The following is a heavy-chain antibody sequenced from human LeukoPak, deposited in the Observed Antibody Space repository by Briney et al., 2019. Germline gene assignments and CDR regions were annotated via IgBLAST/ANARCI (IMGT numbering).Heavy chain of an antibody. Sequence: GGSLRLSCAASGFTFSSYSMNWVRQAPGKGLEWVSSISSSSSYIYYADSVKGRFTISRDNAKNSLYLQMNSLRAEDTAVYYCARGRGYSYGTVDYWGQGTLVTLSS. CDR1: GFTFSSYS. CDR3: ARGRGYSYGTVDY. CDR2: ISSSSSYI. D-gene: IGHD5-18*01. V-gene: IGHV3-21*01. J-gene: IGHJ4*02.